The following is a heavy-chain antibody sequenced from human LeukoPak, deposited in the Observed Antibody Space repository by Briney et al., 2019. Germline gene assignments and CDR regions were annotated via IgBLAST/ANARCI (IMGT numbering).Heavy chain of an antibody. Sequence: SETLSLTCRVSGYSIINHYWSWIRQPPGKRLEWIGTIDQNGNTYYKASLNSRATVSVDTSRNHFSLKMTSLTAADTAVYYCAREDSYGQRLLDYWGQGTLVTVSS. CDR2: IDQNGNT. J-gene: IGHJ4*02. V-gene: IGHV4-38-2*02. CDR1: GYSIINHY. CDR3: AREDSYGQRLLDY. D-gene: IGHD5-18*01.